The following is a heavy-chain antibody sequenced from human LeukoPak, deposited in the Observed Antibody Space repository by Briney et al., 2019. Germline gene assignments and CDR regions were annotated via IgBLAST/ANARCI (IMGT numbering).Heavy chain of an antibody. Sequence: SETLSLTRTVSGGSMSSYYWSWIRQPPGKGLEWIGYIYYSGTTNYNPSLKSRVTMSVDTSMNQFSLKMSSVTAADTAVYYCARHGSTSSDDYFQHWGQGTLVTVSS. J-gene: IGHJ1*01. V-gene: IGHV4-59*08. CDR3: ARHGSTSSDDYFQH. CDR2: IYYSGTT. CDR1: GGSMSSYY. D-gene: IGHD2/OR15-2a*01.